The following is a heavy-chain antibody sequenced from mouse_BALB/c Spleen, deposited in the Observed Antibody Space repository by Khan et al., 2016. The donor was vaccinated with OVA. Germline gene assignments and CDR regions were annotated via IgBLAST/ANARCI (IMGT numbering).Heavy chain of an antibody. D-gene: IGHD1-2*01. V-gene: IGHV9-3-1*01. CDR2: INTYTGEP. CDR1: GFTFTNYG. Sequence: QIQLVQSGPELKKPGETVQISCKASGFTFTNYGMNWVRQAPGKGLKWMGWINTYTGEPTFTDDFKGRFAFSLETSASTAYLQINSLKNEDTATYVCARVEYGGTMDFWGQGTSVTVSS. CDR3: ARVEYGGTMDF. J-gene: IGHJ4*01.